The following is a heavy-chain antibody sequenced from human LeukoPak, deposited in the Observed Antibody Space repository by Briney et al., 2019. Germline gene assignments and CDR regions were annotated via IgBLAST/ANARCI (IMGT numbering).Heavy chain of an antibody. Sequence: SETLSLTCTVFGGSMSGYYWTWIRQPAGKGVEWIGRIYSSGTTTYNPSLKSRVTISLDKSNNQFSLKLSSLTAADTAVYFCARDHYGGYSGTMDVWGKGTSVTVSS. V-gene: IGHV4-4*07. D-gene: IGHD4-23*01. CDR2: IYSSGTT. J-gene: IGHJ6*04. CDR3: ARDHYGGYSGTMDV. CDR1: GGSMSGYY.